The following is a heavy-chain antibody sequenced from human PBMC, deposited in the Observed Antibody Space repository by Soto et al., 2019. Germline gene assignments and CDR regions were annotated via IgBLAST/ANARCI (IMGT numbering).Heavy chain of an antibody. CDR3: VKVGVRCSGGSCYSGLYTMDV. Sequence: GGSLRLSCSASGFAFSSYAMHWVRQAPGKGLEYVSAISSNGGSTYYADSVKDRFTISRDNSKNTLYLQMSSLRAEDTAVYYCVKVGVRCSGGSCYSGLYTMDVWGQGTTVTVSS. J-gene: IGHJ6*02. CDR1: GFAFSSYA. D-gene: IGHD2-15*01. CDR2: ISSNGGST. V-gene: IGHV3-64D*06.